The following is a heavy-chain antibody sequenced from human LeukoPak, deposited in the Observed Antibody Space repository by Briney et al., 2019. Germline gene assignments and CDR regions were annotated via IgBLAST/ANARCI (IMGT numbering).Heavy chain of an antibody. CDR3: ARGEQWLIRGSFDY. CDR2: ISYEGSNK. J-gene: IGHJ4*02. V-gene: IGHV3-30-3*01. D-gene: IGHD6-19*01. Sequence: GRSLRLSCTASGFTFSSYAMRWVRQAPGKGLEWVAFISYEGSNKYYADSVKGRFTISRDNSKNTLYLQMNSLRTEDTAVYYCARGEQWLIRGSFDYWGQGTLVTVSS. CDR1: GFTFSSYA.